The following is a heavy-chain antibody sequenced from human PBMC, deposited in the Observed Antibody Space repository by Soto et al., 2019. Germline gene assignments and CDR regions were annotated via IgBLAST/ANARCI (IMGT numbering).Heavy chain of an antibody. V-gene: IGHV1-24*01. CDR1: GYTLTELS. J-gene: IGHJ4*02. D-gene: IGHD6-19*01. CDR2: FDPEDGET. CDR3: ATVELGGGIAVPYLDY. Sequence: ASVKVSCKVSGYTLTELSMHWVRQAPGKGLEWMGGFDPEDGETIYAQKFQGRVTMTEDTSTDTAYMELSSLRSEDTAVYYCATVELGGGIAVPYLDYWGQGTLVTVSS.